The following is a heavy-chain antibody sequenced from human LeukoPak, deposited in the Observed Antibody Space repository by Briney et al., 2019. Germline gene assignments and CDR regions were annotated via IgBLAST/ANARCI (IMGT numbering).Heavy chain of an antibody. CDR1: GFTFSSYG. J-gene: IGHJ4*02. CDR2: IRYDGSNK. Sequence: TGGSLRLSCAASGFTFSSYGMHWVRQAPGKGLEWVAFIRYDGSNKYYADPVKGRFTISRDNSKNTLYLQMNSLRAEDTAVYYCANAYYYDSSGYYFDYWGQGTLVTVSS. D-gene: IGHD3-22*01. CDR3: ANAYYYDSSGYYFDY. V-gene: IGHV3-30*02.